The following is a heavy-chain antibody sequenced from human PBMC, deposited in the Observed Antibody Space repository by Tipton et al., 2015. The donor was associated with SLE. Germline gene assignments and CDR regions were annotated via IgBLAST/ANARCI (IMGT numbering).Heavy chain of an antibody. CDR1: GFTFSSYG. CDR3: AKGRDDIVVVPADYYYGMDV. D-gene: IGHD2-2*01. J-gene: IGHJ6*02. V-gene: IGHV3-30*02. Sequence: SLRLSCAASGFTFSSYGIHWVRQAPGKGLEWVAFILYDGSNKYYADSVKGRFTISRDNSKNTLYLQMNSLRPEDTAMYYCAKGRDDIVVVPADYYYGMDVWGQGTTVTVSS. CDR2: ILYDGSNK.